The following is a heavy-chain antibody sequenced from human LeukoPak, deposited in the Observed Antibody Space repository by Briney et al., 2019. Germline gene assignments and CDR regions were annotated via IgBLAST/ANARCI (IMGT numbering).Heavy chain of an antibody. J-gene: IGHJ3*02. CDR1: GFTFSNYW. V-gene: IGHV3-7*01. D-gene: IGHD6-19*01. Sequence: GGSLRLSCAASGFTFSNYWMTWVRKAPGKGLEWVANIQQEGSEKYYVDSVKGRFTISRDNAKNSVCLQMNSLRVEDTAVYYCARMYSSGWDEAFDIWGQGTMVTVSS. CDR3: ARMYSSGWDEAFDI. CDR2: IQQEGSEK.